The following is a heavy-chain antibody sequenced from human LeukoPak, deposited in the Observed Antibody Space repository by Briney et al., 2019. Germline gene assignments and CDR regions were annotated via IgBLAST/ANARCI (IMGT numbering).Heavy chain of an antibody. D-gene: IGHD3-10*01. CDR3: ARDLGSGSYLSRGYLDY. J-gene: IGHJ4*02. V-gene: IGHV4-4*02. Sequence: SGTLSLPCAVSGASISSRNWWGWVRQPPGEGPEWIGEIYHSGSTNYNPSLKSRVTISVDKPKNQFSLKLSSVTAADTAVYYCARDLGSGSYLSRGYLDYWGQGTLVTVSS. CDR1: GASISSRNW. CDR2: IYHSGST.